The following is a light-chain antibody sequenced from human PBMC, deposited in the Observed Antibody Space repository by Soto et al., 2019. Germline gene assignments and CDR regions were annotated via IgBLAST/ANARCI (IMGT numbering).Light chain of an antibody. J-gene: IGLJ1*01. Sequence: QSVLTQPPSASETPGQRVTSSCSGSSSNIGSNTVNWYQQLPGTAPKLLIYSNNQRPSGVPDRFSGSKSGTSASLAISGLQAEDEADYYCAAWDDSLNGYVFGTGTKVTVL. V-gene: IGLV1-44*01. CDR3: AAWDDSLNGYV. CDR1: SSNIGSNT. CDR2: SNN.